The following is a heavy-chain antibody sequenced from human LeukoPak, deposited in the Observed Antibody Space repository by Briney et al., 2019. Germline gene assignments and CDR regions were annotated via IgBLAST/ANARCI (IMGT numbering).Heavy chain of an antibody. D-gene: IGHD2-2*01. Sequence: GSLRLSCAASGFTFSSFAMSWVRQAPGKGLEWVSTITDSGDTTYSADSVKGRFTISRDNSKNTLYLQMNSLRAEDTAVYYCAKDGALSTSWYFYCDYWGQGTLVTVSS. CDR2: ITDSGDTT. V-gene: IGHV3-23*01. CDR3: AKDGALSTSWYFYCDY. CDR1: GFTFSSFA. J-gene: IGHJ4*02.